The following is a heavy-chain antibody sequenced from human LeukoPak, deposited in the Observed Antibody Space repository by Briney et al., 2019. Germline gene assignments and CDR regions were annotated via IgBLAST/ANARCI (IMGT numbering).Heavy chain of an antibody. CDR3: ARVSPFDY. CDR2: LYSGGRT. Sequence: GGSLRLSCAASGFTVSSNYMSWVRQAPGKGLEWLSVLYSGGRTYYADSVNGRFSMSRDNSKNTLYLQMNGLRVEDTAVYYCARVSPFDYWGQGTQVTVS. V-gene: IGHV3-66*01. J-gene: IGHJ4*02. CDR1: GFTVSSNY.